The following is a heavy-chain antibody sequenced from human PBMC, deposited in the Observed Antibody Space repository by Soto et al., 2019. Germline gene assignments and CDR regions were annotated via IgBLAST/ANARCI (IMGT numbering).Heavy chain of an antibody. D-gene: IGHD3-16*01. J-gene: IGHJ5*02. CDR1: GIVFSDY. V-gene: IGHV3-11*01. CDR2: ISGSGRTI. Sequence: QVQLVESGGGLVKPGGSLRLSCAASGIVFSDYMSWVRQAPGKGLEWLSYISGSGRTIYSADSVKGRFTISRDNATNSLYLQMNNVRTEDTAVYYCARLPFPWGWFDPWGQGTLVHVSS. CDR3: ARLPFPWGWFDP.